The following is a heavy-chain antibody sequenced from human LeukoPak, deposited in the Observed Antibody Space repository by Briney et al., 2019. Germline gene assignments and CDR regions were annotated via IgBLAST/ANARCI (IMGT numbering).Heavy chain of an antibody. CDR1: GFTVSSNS. CDR3: AKDSVGATFDH. CDR2: IYSGGNT. D-gene: IGHD4/OR15-4a*01. J-gene: IGHJ4*02. Sequence: GGSLRLSCTVSGFTVSSNSWSWVRQAPGKGLEWVSFIYSGGNTHYSDSVKGRFTISRDNSKNTLYLQMNSLRAEDTAVYYCAKDSVGATFDHWGQGTLVTVSS. V-gene: IGHV3-53*05.